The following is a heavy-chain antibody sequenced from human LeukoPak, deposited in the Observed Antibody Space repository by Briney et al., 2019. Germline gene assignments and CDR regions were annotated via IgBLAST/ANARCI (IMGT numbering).Heavy chain of an antibody. CDR1: GYTFTSYG. J-gene: IGHJ4*02. V-gene: IGHV1-18*01. CDR2: ISAYNGNT. D-gene: IGHD3-10*01. Sequence: ASVKVSCKASGYTFTSYGISWVRQAPGQGLEWMGWISAYNGNTNYAQKLQGRVTMTTDTSTSTAYMELRSLRSDDTAVYYCARVAALWSGELLSPPDYFDYWGQGTLVTVSS. CDR3: ARVAALWSGELLSPPDYFDY.